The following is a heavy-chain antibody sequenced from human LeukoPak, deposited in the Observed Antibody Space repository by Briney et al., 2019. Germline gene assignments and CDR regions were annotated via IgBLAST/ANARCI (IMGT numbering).Heavy chain of an antibody. J-gene: IGHJ4*01. CDR2: ISRNGDST. CDR3: ARAVGHCDY. D-gene: IGHD1-26*01. V-gene: IGHV3-64*02. Sequence: GGSLRLSCSVSGFTFSSYSMHWVRQAPGKGLEYVSAISRNGDSTYYADSVKGRFTISRDNSKNTLYLQMGSLRAEDMAVYYCARAVGHCDYWGXXXXXTVXS. CDR1: GFTFSSYS.